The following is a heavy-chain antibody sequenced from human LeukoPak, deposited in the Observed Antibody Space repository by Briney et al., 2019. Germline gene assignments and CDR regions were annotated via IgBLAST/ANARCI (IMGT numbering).Heavy chain of an antibody. Sequence: GGSLRLSCAASGFTFSSYWMHWVRQAPGKGLVWVSRINSDGSSTSYADPVKGRFTISRDNAKNTLYLQMNSLRAEDTAVYYCARFETVTPELDDYWGQGTLVTVSP. D-gene: IGHD4-17*01. CDR1: GFTFSSYW. V-gene: IGHV3-74*01. CDR3: ARFETVTPELDDY. J-gene: IGHJ4*02. CDR2: INSDGSST.